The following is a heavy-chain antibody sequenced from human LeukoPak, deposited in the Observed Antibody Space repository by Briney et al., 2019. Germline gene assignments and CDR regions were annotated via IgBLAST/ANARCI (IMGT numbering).Heavy chain of an antibody. J-gene: IGHJ5*02. CDR2: INPNNGGT. CDR1: GYTFTDYY. D-gene: IGHD1-1*01. Sequence: ASVKVSCKASGYTFTDYYIHWVRQAPGQGLEWMGWINPNNGGTNYAQKFQGRVTVTRGTSISTAYMELGSLISGDTAMYYCARDRYPSGMNNTVTWLDPWGQGTLVTVSS. CDR3: ARDRYPSGMNNTVTWLDP. V-gene: IGHV1-2*02.